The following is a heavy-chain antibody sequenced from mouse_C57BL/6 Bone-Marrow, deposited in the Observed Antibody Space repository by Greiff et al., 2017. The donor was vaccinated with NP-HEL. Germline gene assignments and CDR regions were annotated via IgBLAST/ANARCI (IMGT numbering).Heavy chain of an antibody. CDR2: INPNNGGT. V-gene: IGHV1-22*01. J-gene: IGHJ1*03. CDR1: GYTFTDYN. Sequence: VQLQQSGPELVKPGASVKMSCKASGYTFTDYNMHWVKQSPGKSLEWIGYINPNNGGTSYNQKFKGKATLTVNKSSSTAYMELRSLTSEDSAVYYCARGVYYWYFDVWGTGTTVTVSS. CDR3: ARGVYYWYFDV.